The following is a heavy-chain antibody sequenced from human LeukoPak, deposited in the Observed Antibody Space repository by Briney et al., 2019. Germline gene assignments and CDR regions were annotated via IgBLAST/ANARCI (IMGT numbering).Heavy chain of an antibody. CDR3: AKGENYDILTGYDY. V-gene: IGHV3-33*03. CDR2: IWYDGSDK. D-gene: IGHD3-9*01. Sequence: PGRSLRLSCAASGFTFRNYGMHWVRQAPGKGLEWVAVIWYDGSDKYYADSVKGRFTTSRDKSKNTLYLQMNSLRAEDTAVYYCAKGENYDILTGYDYWGQGTLVTVSS. J-gene: IGHJ4*02. CDR1: GFTFRNYG.